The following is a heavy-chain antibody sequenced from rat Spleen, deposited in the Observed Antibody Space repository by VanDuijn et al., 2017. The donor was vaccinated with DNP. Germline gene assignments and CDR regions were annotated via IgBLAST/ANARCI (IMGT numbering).Heavy chain of an antibody. D-gene: IGHD1-2*01. CDR3: ARAYYSSQIPFTMFVMDA. J-gene: IGHJ4*01. CDR1: GFSLSNYG. Sequence: QVQMKETGPGLVQTIQTLSVTCTVSGFSLSNYGVHWVRQPPGKGLEWMGVIWTGGSTAYNSLLKSRLSISRDTSKSQVFLKMNSLQTEDTATYYCARAYYSSQIPFTMFVMDAWGQGTSVTVSS. CDR2: IWTGGST. V-gene: IGHV2-32*01.